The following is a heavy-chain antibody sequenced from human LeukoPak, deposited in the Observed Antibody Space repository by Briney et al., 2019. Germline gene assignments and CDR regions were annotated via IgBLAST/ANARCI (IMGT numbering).Heavy chain of an antibody. CDR2: INSDGSAT. CDR1: GFSFSTHW. CDR3: GSLTVVARDH. D-gene: IGHD3-22*01. V-gene: IGHV3-74*01. J-gene: IGHJ4*02. Sequence: QPGGSLRLSCAASGFSFSTHWMHWVRQAPGKGLVYVAQINSDGSATAYADSVKGRFTISRDNAKNTLYLEMSSLRAEDTAVYYCGSLTVVARDHWGQRTLVTVSS.